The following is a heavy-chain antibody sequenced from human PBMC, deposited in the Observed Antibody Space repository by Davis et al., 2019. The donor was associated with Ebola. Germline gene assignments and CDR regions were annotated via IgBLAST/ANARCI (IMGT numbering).Heavy chain of an antibody. Sequence: SETLSLTCTVSGGSFSTYYWSWIRQPPGKGLEWLGYVYGSGSTHLNPSLTSRIAMSVDTSQNQFSLKLSSVTAADTAVYYCARSLDSSLSHAPYWGQGALVTVSS. D-gene: IGHD6-19*01. CDR1: GGSFSTYY. V-gene: IGHV4-59*01. CDR2: VYGSGST. CDR3: ARSLDSSLSHAPY. J-gene: IGHJ4*02.